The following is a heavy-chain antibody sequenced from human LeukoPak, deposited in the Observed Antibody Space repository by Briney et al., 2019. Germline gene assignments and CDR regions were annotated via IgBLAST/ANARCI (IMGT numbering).Heavy chain of an antibody. Sequence: HSGGSLRLSCAASGFTFSDYAMHWVRQAPGKGLEWVAVLSYGGTNKYYADSVKGRLTISRDNSKNTMFLQMNSLRAEDTAVYHCARDRSGYANDAFDFWGQGTMVTVSS. J-gene: IGHJ3*01. CDR2: LSYGGTNK. D-gene: IGHD3-3*01. CDR1: GFTFSDYA. V-gene: IGHV3-30-3*01. CDR3: ARDRSGYANDAFDF.